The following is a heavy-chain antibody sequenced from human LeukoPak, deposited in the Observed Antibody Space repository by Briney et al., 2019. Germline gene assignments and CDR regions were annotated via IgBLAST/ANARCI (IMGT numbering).Heavy chain of an antibody. CDR2: IKFHGHET. CDR3: AREAPICRNADCRAGFDY. V-gene: IGHV3-30*02. Sequence: GGSLRLSCVASGFNFNNYDLHWVRQAPGKGLEWVAFIKFHGHETFYADSVEGRFTFSRDNSRNTVYLQMNSLRSEDTAVYYCAREAPICRNADCRAGFDYWGQGTLVTVSS. CDR1: GFNFNNYD. J-gene: IGHJ4*02. D-gene: IGHD5-24*01.